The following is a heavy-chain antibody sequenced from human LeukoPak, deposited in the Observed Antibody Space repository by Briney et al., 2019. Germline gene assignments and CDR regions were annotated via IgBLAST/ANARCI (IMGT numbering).Heavy chain of an antibody. CDR2: INPRDNST. CDR3: ARDLQHLTGAQMTSYYGMDV. J-gene: IGHJ6*02. Sequence: ASVKVSCKASGYTFTSWYMHWVRQAPGQGLEWMGIINPRDNSTSYAQKFQGRIAMTSATSTSTVYMDLSSLRSEDTAVYYCARDLQHLTGAQMTSYYGMDVWGQGATVTVSS. V-gene: IGHV1-46*01. CDR1: GYTFTSWY. D-gene: IGHD6-13*01.